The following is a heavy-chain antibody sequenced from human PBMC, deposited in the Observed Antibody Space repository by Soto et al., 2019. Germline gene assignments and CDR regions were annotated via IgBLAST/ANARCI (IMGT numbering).Heavy chain of an antibody. CDR1: GDTISGGAS. D-gene: IGHD4-17*01. CDR3: AHAGDYDLLTFDH. Sequence: TLSLTCTVSGDTISGGASFWSWIRQPPGKALEWLALIYWDDDKRYSPSLKDRLAISKDTSSNQVVLTITNMDPGDTATYFCAHAGDYDLLTFDHWGPGTLVTVSS. J-gene: IGHJ4*02. V-gene: IGHV2-5*08. CDR2: IYWDDDK.